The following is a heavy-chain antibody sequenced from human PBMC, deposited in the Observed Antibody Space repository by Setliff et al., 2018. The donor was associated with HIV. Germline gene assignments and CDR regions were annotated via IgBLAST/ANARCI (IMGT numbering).Heavy chain of an antibody. Sequence: ASVKVSCKASGYTFTTYGLTWVRQAPGQGLEWMGWISGYNANTYYAEKLQGRVTVTIDTSTTTAYMELRSLRSDDTAVYYCAGGGYCSGTSCSMDSFYFYGMDVWGQGTTVTVSS. V-gene: IGHV1-18*01. J-gene: IGHJ6*02. CDR2: ISGYNANT. CDR1: GYTFTTYG. CDR3: AGGGYCSGTSCSMDSFYFYGMDV. D-gene: IGHD2-2*01.